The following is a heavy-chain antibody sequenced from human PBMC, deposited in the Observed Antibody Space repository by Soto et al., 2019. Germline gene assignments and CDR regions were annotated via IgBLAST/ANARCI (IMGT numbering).Heavy chain of an antibody. CDR3: ALAREAAAVGSLFDS. CDR1: GGSISSSSYY. Sequence: SETLSLTCTVSGGSISSSSYYWGWIRQPPGKGLEWIGSIYYSGSTYYNPSLKSRVTISVDTSKSQFSLRLSSVTAADTAVYYCALAREAAAVGSLFDSRGQGTSVIVSS. V-gene: IGHV4-39*01. CDR2: IYYSGST. J-gene: IGHJ5*01. D-gene: IGHD6-13*01.